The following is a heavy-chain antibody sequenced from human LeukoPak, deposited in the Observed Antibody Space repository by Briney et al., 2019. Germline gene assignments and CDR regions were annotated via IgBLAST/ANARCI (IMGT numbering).Heavy chain of an antibody. CDR1: GGSISSSKW. V-gene: IGHV4-4*02. CDR2: IYHSGST. D-gene: IGHD5-12*01. J-gene: IGHJ3*02. CDR3: ATYSGNDYDAFDI. Sequence: PLGTLSLTCAVSGGSISSSKWWSWVRQPPGKGLEWIGEIYHSGSTTYNPSLGSRVNMSVDKSKNQFSLKLSSVTAADTAVYYCATYSGNDYDAFDIWGQGTMVIVSS.